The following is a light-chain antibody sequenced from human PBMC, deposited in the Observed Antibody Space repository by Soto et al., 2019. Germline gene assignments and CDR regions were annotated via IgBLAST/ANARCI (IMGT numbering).Light chain of an antibody. V-gene: IGKV1-5*03. CDR3: QQGAKYPYT. CDR2: RAS. J-gene: IGKJ2*01. Sequence: DIQMTQSPSTLSASVGERVTITCRASQSISSSLAWYRQKPGKAPNLLIFRASSLQSGVPSRFSGSGSGTEFTLTISSLQPDDFATYYCQQGAKYPYTFGQGTKLEMK. CDR1: QSISSS.